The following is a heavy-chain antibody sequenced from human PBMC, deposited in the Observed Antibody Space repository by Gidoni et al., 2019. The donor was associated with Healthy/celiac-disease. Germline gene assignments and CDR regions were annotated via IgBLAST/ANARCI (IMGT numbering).Heavy chain of an antibody. CDR1: GFPCSNAS. V-gene: IGHV3-15*01. Sequence: EVHLVESGGGSVKPEGSIRLSCAASGFPCSNASMSLVRQAPGKGLEWVGRIKSKTEGGTTDYAAPVKGRCTISRDDAKNTLYLQMNSLKTEDTAVYDCTTGERGYSYGWIYYYYGMDVWGQGTTVTVSS. CDR2: IKSKTEGGTT. D-gene: IGHD5-18*01. CDR3: TTGERGYSYGWIYYYYGMDV. J-gene: IGHJ6*02.